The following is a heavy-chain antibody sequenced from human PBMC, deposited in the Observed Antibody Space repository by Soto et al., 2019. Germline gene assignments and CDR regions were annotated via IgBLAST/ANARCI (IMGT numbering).Heavy chain of an antibody. D-gene: IGHD4-17*01. CDR1: GGSISSSSYY. V-gene: IGHV4-39*01. CDR3: ARSGNYGDYHVDLVY. CDR2: IYYSGST. J-gene: IGHJ4*02. Sequence: QLQLQESGPGLVKPSETLSLTCTVSGGSISSSSYYWGWIRQPPGKGLEWIGSIYYSGSTYYNPSLKSRVTISVDTSKNQFSLKLSSVTAADTAVYYCARSGNYGDYHVDLVYWGQGTLVTVSS.